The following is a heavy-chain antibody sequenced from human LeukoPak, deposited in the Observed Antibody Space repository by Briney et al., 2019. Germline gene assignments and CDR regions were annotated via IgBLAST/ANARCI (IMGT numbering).Heavy chain of an antibody. CDR2: INQAGVS. CDR3: ARGGGFGEPYSRN. Sequence: SETLSLTCAVYGGSFSGNYWTWIRQSPGKGLEWIGEINQAGVSNYNPSLKSRASISVDTSTNRFSLRISPMTAADTAVYYCARGGGFGEPYSRNWGQGTLVTVSS. V-gene: IGHV4-34*01. D-gene: IGHD3-10*01. CDR1: GGSFSGNY. J-gene: IGHJ4*02.